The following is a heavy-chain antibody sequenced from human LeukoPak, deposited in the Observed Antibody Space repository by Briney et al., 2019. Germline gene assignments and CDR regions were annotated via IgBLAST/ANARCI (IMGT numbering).Heavy chain of an antibody. CDR1: GGSISSGDYY. V-gene: IGHV4-30-4*08. Sequence: SETLSLTCTVSGGSISSGDYYWSWIRQPPGKGLEWIGYIYYSGSTYYNPSLKSRVTISVDTSKNQFSLKLSSVTAADTAVYYCARTPTIAAAGSHFDYWGQGTLVTVSS. D-gene: IGHD6-13*01. CDR3: ARTPTIAAAGSHFDY. CDR2: IYYSGST. J-gene: IGHJ4*02.